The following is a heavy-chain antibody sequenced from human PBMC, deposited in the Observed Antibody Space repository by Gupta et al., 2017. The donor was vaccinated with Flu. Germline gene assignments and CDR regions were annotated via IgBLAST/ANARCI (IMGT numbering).Heavy chain of an antibody. J-gene: IGHJ4*02. CDR1: GGSFSGYY. Sequence: QVQLQQWGAGLLKPSETLSLTCAVYGGSFSGYYWSWIRQPPGKGLEWIGEINHSGSTNYNPSLKSRVTISVDTSKNQFSLKLSSVTAADTAVYYCARGIAVAGTSVYYFDYWGQGTLVTVSS. CDR2: INHSGST. V-gene: IGHV4-34*01. D-gene: IGHD6-19*01. CDR3: ARGIAVAGTSVYYFDY.